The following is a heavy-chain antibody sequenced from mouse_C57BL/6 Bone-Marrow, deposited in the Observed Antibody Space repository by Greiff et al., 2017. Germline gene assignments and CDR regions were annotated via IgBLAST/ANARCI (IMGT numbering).Heavy chain of an antibody. Sequence: VQLQQPGAELVKPGASVKMSCKASGYTFTSYWITWVKQRPEQGLEWIGWIDPENGDPEYASKFQGKATITADTSSTTAYLQLSSLTSEDTAVYYCTTPTDGYYGGFGYWGQGTTLTVSS. CDR3: TTPTDGYYGGFGY. J-gene: IGHJ2*01. V-gene: IGHV14-4*01. D-gene: IGHD2-3*01. CDR1: GYTFTSYW. CDR2: IDPENGDP.